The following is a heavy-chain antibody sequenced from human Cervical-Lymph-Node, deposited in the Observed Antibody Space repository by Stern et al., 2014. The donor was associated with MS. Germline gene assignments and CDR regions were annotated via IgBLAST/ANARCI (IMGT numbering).Heavy chain of an antibody. J-gene: IGHJ5*02. CDR2: IYHTGRT. Sequence: QVQLVESGPGLVKPSGTLSLPCAVSRGSVPRGPWWLWVRPSPWPGLDWVGEIYHTGRTNYNPALKSRVTISVDKSKNQFSLKLNSVTEADTAVYYCARDPDNRGCFDPWGQGTLVIVSS. V-gene: IGHV4-4*02. D-gene: IGHD1-14*01. CDR1: RGSVPRGPW. CDR3: ARDPDNRGCFDP.